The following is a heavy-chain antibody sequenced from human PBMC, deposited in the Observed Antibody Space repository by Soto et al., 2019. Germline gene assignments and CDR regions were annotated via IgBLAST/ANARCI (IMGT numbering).Heavy chain of an antibody. V-gene: IGHV3-23*01. D-gene: IGHD2-2*01. CDR1: GFTFSSYA. Sequence: GGSLRLSCAASGFTFSSYAMSWVRQAPGKGLEWVSAISGSGGSTYYADSVKGRFTISRDNSKNTLYLQMNSLRAEDTAVYYCAKPDCSSTSCYGFYYYGMDVWGQGTTVTVSS. CDR2: ISGSGGST. CDR3: AKPDCSSTSCYGFYYYGMDV. J-gene: IGHJ6*02.